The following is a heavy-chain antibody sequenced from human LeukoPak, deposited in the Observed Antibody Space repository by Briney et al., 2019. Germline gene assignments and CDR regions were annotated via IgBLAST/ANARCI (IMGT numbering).Heavy chain of an antibody. CDR3: ARDIAAAGRFDP. CDR1: GGSISTYNW. J-gene: IGHJ5*02. V-gene: IGHV4-4*02. D-gene: IGHD6-13*01. CDR2: IFYSGSI. Sequence: SETLSLTCAVSGGSISTYNWWSWVRQPPGKGLEWIGEIFYSGSINYNPSLKSRVTLSLDKSKNQFSLKLSSVTAADTAVYYCARDIAAAGRFDPWGQGTLVTVSS.